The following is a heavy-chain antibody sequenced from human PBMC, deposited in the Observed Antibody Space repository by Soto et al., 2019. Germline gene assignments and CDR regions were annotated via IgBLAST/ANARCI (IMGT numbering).Heavy chain of an antibody. CDR3: ATVQEAVACYCSYYGMCG. V-gene: IGHV1-2*02. D-gene: IGHD5-12*01. J-gene: IGHJ6*02. Sequence: ASVKVSCKASGYTFTGYYMHWVRQAPGQGLEWMGWINPNSGGTNYAQKFQGRVTMTRDTSISTAYMELSRLRSDDKAVYYRATVQEAVACYCSYYGMCGWGQGTTGTTSS. CDR2: INPNSGGT. CDR1: GYTFTGYY.